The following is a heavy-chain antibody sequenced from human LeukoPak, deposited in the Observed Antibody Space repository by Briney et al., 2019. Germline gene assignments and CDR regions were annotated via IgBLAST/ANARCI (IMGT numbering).Heavy chain of an antibody. V-gene: IGHV1-18*01. CDR2: ISGYNGYT. J-gene: IGHJ3*02. CDR1: GYTFTNYG. D-gene: IGHD1-7*01. Sequence: GASVKVSCKASGYTFTNYGVSWVRQAPGQGLEWMGWISGYNGYTNYAQKFQFRVTMTTDTSTSTAYMELRSLRSDDTAVYYCARGGPGTLNAFDIWGQGTMVTVSS. CDR3: ARGGPGTLNAFDI.